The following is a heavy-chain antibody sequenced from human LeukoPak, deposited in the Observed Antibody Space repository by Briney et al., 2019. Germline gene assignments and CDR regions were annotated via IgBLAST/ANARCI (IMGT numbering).Heavy chain of an antibody. CDR3: AREGNSYGNGDWFDP. CDR1: GGSISSYY. D-gene: IGHD5-18*01. CDR2: IYYSGST. V-gene: IGHV4-59*01. Sequence: SETLSLTCTISGGSISSYYWSSIRQPPGKGLEWIESIYYSGSTNYNPSLKSRVTISVDTSKNQFSLKLSPETAADTAVYYCAREGNSYGNGDWFDPWGQGTLVTVSS. J-gene: IGHJ5*02.